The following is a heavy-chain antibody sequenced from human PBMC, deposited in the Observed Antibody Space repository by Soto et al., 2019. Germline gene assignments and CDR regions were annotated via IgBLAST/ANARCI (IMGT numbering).Heavy chain of an antibody. D-gene: IGHD3-3*01. CDR1: GYTFTSYN. CDR3: ARHLVEWSLDY. Sequence: QVQLVQSGAEVKKPGASVKVSCKASGYTFTSYNMNWVRQAPGQGLGWMGIINPSGGSTSYAQKFQGRVTMTRDTSKNQFSLKLSSVTAADTAVYYCARHLVEWSLDYWGQGTLVTVSS. CDR2: INPSGGST. V-gene: IGHV1-46*01. J-gene: IGHJ4*02.